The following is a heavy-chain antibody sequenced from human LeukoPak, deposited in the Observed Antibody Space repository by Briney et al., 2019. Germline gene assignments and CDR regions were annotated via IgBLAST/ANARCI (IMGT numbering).Heavy chain of an antibody. Sequence: SETLSLTCSISADSISSYSWYWIRQPPGKGLEWIGSIYYGGSTYYNPYLESRVTISVDTSKNQFSLKLSSVTAADTAMYYCAREGWQWLVHAFDIWGQGTMVTVSS. CDR1: ADSISSYS. D-gene: IGHD6-19*01. CDR2: IYYGGST. CDR3: AREGWQWLVHAFDI. J-gene: IGHJ3*02. V-gene: IGHV4-59*12.